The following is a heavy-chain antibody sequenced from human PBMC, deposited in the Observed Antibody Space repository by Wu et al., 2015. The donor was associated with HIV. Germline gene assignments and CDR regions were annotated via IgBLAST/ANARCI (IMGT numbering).Heavy chain of an antibody. CDR1: GGTFSNAG. V-gene: IGHV1-69*13. Sequence: QVQLEQSGAEVKKPGSSVKVTCKASGGTFSNAGISWVRQTPGQGLEWMGRIIPVFGTANYAENFQGRVTIIADESTNTAYMELRSLRSDDTAVYYCAREYYYDSSGYITDYWGQGTLVTVSS. J-gene: IGHJ4*02. CDR3: AREYYYDSSGYITDY. CDR2: IIPVFGTA. D-gene: IGHD3-22*01.